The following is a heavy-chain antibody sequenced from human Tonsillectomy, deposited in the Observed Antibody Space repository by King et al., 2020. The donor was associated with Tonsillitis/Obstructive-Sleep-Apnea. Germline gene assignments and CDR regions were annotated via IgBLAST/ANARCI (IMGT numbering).Heavy chain of an antibody. D-gene: IGHD1-1*01. Sequence: TLKESGPVLVKPTETLTLTCTVSGFSLSNARMGVSWIRQPPGKALEWLAHIFSNDEKSYTTSLKSRLTISKDTSKSQVVLTMTNMDPVDTATYYCARQLDPLGYFYYYMDVWGKGTTVIVSS. J-gene: IGHJ6*03. V-gene: IGHV2-26*01. CDR2: IFSNDEK. CDR1: GFSLSNARMG. CDR3: ARQLDPLGYFYYYMDV.